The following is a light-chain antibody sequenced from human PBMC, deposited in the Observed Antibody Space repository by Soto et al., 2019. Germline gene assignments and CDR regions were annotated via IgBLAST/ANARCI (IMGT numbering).Light chain of an antibody. J-gene: IGKJ1*01. Sequence: IVLTQSPDTLSLSPGERVTLSCRASQSVRNNYLAWYQQKPGQAPRLLIYETYRRATGIPDRFSGSGSGIDFTLNVSGLEPEDFAVYLCQQYGGSSWMFGLGTNVQIK. CDR2: ETY. CDR3: QQYGGSSWM. V-gene: IGKV3-20*01. CDR1: QSVRNNY.